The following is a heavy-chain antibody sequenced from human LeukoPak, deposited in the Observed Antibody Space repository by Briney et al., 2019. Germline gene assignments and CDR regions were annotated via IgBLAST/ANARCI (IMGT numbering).Heavy chain of an antibody. CDR2: ISAYNGNT. J-gene: IGHJ4*02. CDR1: GYTFTSYG. D-gene: IGHD2-2*01. Sequence: ASVKVSCKASGYTFTSYGISWVRQAPGQGLERMGWISAYNGNTNYAQKLQGRVTMTTDTSTSTAYMELRSLRSDDTAVYYCARGPLSRYQLLSFDYWGQGTLVTVSS. CDR3: ARGPLSRYQLLSFDY. V-gene: IGHV1-18*01.